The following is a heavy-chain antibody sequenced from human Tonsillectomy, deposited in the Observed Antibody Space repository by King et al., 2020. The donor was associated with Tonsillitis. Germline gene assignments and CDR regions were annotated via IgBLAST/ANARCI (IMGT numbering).Heavy chain of an antibody. CDR2: IRYDGSNK. D-gene: IGHD2-15*01. V-gene: IGHV3-30*02. CDR1: GFTFSSYG. J-gene: IGHJ4*02. CDR3: AKVSPYIGGVVGALYGY. Sequence: VQLVESGGGVVQPGGSLRLSCAASGFTFSSYGMHWVRQAPGKGLEWVAFIRYDGSNKYYADSVKGRFTISRDNSKNTLYLQMNSLRAEDTAVYYCAKVSPYIGGVVGALYGYWGQGTLGPGSS.